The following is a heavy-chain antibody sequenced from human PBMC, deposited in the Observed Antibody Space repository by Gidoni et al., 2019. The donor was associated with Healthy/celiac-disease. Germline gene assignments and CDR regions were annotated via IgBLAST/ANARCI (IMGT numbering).Heavy chain of an antibody. Sequence: EVQRLESGGGLVQPGGSLRLSCAASGFTFSSYAMGWVRQAPGKGLEWVSAISGSGGSTYSADSVKGRFTISRDNSKNTLYLQMNSLRAEDTAVYYCAKDPRPAVAYAFDIWGQWTMITVSS. D-gene: IGHD6-19*01. J-gene: IGHJ3*02. CDR2: ISGSGGST. V-gene: IGHV3-23*01. CDR1: GFTFSSYA. CDR3: AKDPRPAVAYAFDI.